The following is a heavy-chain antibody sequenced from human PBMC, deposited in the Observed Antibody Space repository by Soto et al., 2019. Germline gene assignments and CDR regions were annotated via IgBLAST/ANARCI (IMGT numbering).Heavy chain of an antibody. CDR2: FDPGAGAT. CDR3: ATEFYTSSSFGYSSAWYQHYFQY. CDR1: VSTLNELS. Sequence: ASVKVSCKISVSTLNELSMHWVRQAPGKGLEWMGGFDPGAGATIYAQRFQGRLTMTEDPSTDTAYMELSSLRSEDTAVYFCATEFYTSSSFGYSSAWYQHYFQYWGQGTLVTVSS. V-gene: IGHV1-24*01. J-gene: IGHJ4*02. D-gene: IGHD6-13*01.